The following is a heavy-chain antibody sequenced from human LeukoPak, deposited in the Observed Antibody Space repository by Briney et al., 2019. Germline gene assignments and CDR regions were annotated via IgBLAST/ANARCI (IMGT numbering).Heavy chain of an antibody. CDR2: IRSKANNYAT. D-gene: IGHD1-26*01. J-gene: IGHJ4*02. CDR1: GFTFSGSA. V-gene: IGHV3-73*01. CDR3: TKSGSYAY. Sequence: GGSLRLSCAASGFTFSGSAVDWVRQASGKGLEWVGRIRSKANNYATAYAASVKGRFTISRDDSKNTAYLQMNSLKTEDTAVYYCTKSGSYAYWGQGTLVTVSS.